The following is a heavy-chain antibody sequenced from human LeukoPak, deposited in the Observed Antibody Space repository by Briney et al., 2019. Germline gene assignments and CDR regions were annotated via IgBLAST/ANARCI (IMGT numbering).Heavy chain of an antibody. Sequence: SETLSLTCTVSGGSISSSSYYWGWIRQPPGKGLEWIGSIYYSGSTYYNPSLKSRVTISVDTSKNQFSLKLSSVTAADTAVYYCASPSFTSSFYYYDSSGYFGYWGQGTLVTVSS. CDR1: GGSISSSSYY. J-gene: IGHJ4*02. CDR2: IYYSGST. V-gene: IGHV4-39*01. CDR3: ASPSFTSSFYYYDSSGYFGY. D-gene: IGHD3-22*01.